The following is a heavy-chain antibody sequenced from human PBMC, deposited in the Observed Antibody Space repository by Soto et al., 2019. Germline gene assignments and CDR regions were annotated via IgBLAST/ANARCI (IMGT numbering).Heavy chain of an antibody. D-gene: IGHD5-18*01. CDR2: IYFGGIT. V-gene: IGHV4-39*01. J-gene: IGHJ3*02. CDR3: ARLARGFTYGDDTFDI. Sequence: SETLSLTCTVSGGSINTRSHYWGWIRQTPGKGLEWIGSIYFGGITDYNPPLKSRVTISLDTSNNQFSLKLNSVTAADTAMYYCARLARGFTYGDDTFDIWGQGTMVTVSS. CDR1: GGSINTRSHY.